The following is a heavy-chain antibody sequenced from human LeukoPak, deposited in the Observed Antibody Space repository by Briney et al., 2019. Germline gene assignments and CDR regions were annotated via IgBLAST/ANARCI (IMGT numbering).Heavy chain of an antibody. CDR1: GGSISSSSYY. CDR3: ARAPHDDFYGSGSYPTAHYYYYGMDV. CDR2: IYYSGST. J-gene: IGHJ6*02. V-gene: IGHV4-39*07. D-gene: IGHD3-10*01. Sequence: SETLSLTCTVSGGSISSSSYYWGWIRQPPGKGLEWIGSIYYSGSTYYNPSLKSRVTISVDTSKNQFSLKLSSVTAADTAVYYCARAPHDDFYGSGSYPTAHYYYYGMDVWGQGTTVTVSS.